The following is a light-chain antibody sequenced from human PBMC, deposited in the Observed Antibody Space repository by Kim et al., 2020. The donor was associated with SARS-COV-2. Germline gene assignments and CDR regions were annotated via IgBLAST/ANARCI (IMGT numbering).Light chain of an antibody. Sequence: VSPGERATLSCRASQSVSSNLAWYQQKPGHAPRLLIYGASTRATGIPARFSGSGSGTEFTLTISSLQSEDFAVYYCQQYNNWPYTFGQGTKLEI. CDR2: GAS. J-gene: IGKJ2*01. CDR1: QSVSSN. CDR3: QQYNNWPYT. V-gene: IGKV3-15*01.